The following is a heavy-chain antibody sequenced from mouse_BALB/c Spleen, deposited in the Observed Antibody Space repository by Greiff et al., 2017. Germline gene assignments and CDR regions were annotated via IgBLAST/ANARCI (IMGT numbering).Heavy chain of an antibody. CDR3: AAGDYTWFAY. D-gene: IGHD2-4*01. Sequence: DVKLQESGAELVKPGASVKLSCTASGFNIKDTYMHWVKQRPEQGLEWIGRIDPANGNTKYDPKFQGKATITADTSSNTAYLQLSSLTSEDTAVYYCAAGDYTWFAYWGQGTLVTVSA. CDR1: GFNIKDTY. J-gene: IGHJ3*01. CDR2: IDPANGNT. V-gene: IGHV14-3*02.